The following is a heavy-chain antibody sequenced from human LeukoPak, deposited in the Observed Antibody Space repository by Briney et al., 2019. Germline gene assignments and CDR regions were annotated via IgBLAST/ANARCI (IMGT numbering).Heavy chain of an antibody. CDR1: GFTFSSYS. J-gene: IGHJ4*02. D-gene: IGHD5-18*01. CDR2: ISSSSSYI. CDR3: ARGGYSYGYRDY. V-gene: IGHV3-21*01. Sequence: GGSLRPSCAASGFTFSSYSMNGVRQAPGKGLEWVSSISSSSSYIYYADSVKGRFTISRDNAKNSLYLQMNSLRAEDTAVYYCARGGYSYGYRDYWGQGTLVTVSS.